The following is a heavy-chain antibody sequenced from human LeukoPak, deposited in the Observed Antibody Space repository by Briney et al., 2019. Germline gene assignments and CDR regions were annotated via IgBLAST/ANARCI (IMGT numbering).Heavy chain of an antibody. D-gene: IGHD1-1*01. Sequence: GESLKISCKGSGYSFTNYWIGWVRQMPGKGLEWMGIIYPGNSDTKYSPSFQGQVTISAGKSASTAYLQWSSLKASDTAMYYCATALPGYKDAFDIWGQGTMVTVSS. CDR3: ATALPGYKDAFDI. CDR1: GYSFTNYW. CDR2: IYPGNSDT. J-gene: IGHJ3*02. V-gene: IGHV5-51*01.